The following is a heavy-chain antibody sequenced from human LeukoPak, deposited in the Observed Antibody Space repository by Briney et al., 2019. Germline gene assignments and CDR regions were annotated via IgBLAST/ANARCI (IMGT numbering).Heavy chain of an antibody. J-gene: IGHJ4*02. Sequence: ASVRVSCKASGYTFTGYYIHWVRQAPGQGLEWMGWINPTSGGTKYAQKFQGRVTMTRDTSISTAYMELSRLRADDTAVFCCARGGSAWDNPFDYWGQGTLVTVSS. CDR3: ARGGSAWDNPFDY. CDR1: GYTFTGYY. V-gene: IGHV1-2*02. D-gene: IGHD6-19*01. CDR2: INPTSGGT.